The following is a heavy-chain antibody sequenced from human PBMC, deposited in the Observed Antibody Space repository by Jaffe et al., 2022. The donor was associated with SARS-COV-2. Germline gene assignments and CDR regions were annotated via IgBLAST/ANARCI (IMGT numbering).Heavy chain of an antibody. CDR3: ARSPGSGGGIDY. Sequence: EVQLVESGGGLVKPGGSLRLSCAASGFTFSSYSMNWVRQAPGKGLEWVSSISSSSSYIYYADSVKGRFTISRDNAKNSLYLQMNSLRAEDTAVYYCARSPGSGGGIDYWGQGTLVTVSS. V-gene: IGHV3-21*01. D-gene: IGHD2-15*01. CDR2: ISSSSSYI. CDR1: GFTFSSYS. J-gene: IGHJ4*02.